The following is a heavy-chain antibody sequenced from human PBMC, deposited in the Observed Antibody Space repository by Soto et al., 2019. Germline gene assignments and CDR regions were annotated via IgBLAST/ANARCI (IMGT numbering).Heavy chain of an antibody. CDR1: GFTLSDYW. J-gene: IGHJ3*02. CDR2: IKQDGSEK. V-gene: IGHV3-7*03. CDR3: ARIMQKTSPSTPAAGLNDAFDI. Sequence: GGSLRLSCAATGFTLSDYWMSWVRQAPGKGLEWVANIKQDGSEKYYVDFVKGRFTIPRDDAKNSLYLEMTNMDPVDTATYYCARIMQKTSPSTPAAGLNDAFDIWGQGTMVTVSS. D-gene: IGHD6-13*01.